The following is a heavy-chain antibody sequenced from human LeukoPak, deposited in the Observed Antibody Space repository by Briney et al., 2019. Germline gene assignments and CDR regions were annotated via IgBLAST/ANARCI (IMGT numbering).Heavy chain of an antibody. D-gene: IGHD2-2*01. V-gene: IGHV1-24*01. J-gene: IGHJ4*02. CDR2: FDPEDGET. CDR1: GYTLTELS. Sequence: ASVKVSCKVSGYTLTELSMHWVRQAPGKGLEWMGGFDPEDGETIYAQKFQGRVTMTEDTSTDTAYMELSSLRSEDTAVYYCARSLGYCSSTSCRFDYWGQGTLVTVSS. CDR3: ARSLGYCSSTSCRFDY.